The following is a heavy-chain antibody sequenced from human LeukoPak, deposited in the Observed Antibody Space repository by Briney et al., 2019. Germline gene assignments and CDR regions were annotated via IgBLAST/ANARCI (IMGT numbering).Heavy chain of an antibody. J-gene: IGHJ3*01. CDR3: ARRGGDGGWGAFDV. CDR1: GFTFSSYA. V-gene: IGHV3-23*01. Sequence: QTGGSLRLSCAASGFTFSSYAMSWVRQAPGKGLEWVSAISGSGGSTYYADSVKGRFTISRDKSKNTLFLQMNGLRAEDTAVYYCARRGGDGGWGAFDVWGQGSMVTVSS. D-gene: IGHD2-21*01. CDR2: ISGSGGST.